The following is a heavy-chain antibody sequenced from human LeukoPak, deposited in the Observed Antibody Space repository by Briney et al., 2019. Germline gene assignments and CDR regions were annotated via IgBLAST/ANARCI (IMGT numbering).Heavy chain of an antibody. V-gene: IGHV3-30-3*01. CDR2: ISYDGSNK. CDR1: GFTFSSYA. D-gene: IGHD3-22*01. Sequence: GRSLRLSCAASGFTFSSYAMHWVRQAPGKGLEWVAVISYDGSNKYYADSVKGRFTISRDNSKNTLYLQMNSLRAEDTAVYYCARDVLVVVITTVDYCGQGTLVTVSS. CDR3: ARDVLVVVITTVDY. J-gene: IGHJ4*02.